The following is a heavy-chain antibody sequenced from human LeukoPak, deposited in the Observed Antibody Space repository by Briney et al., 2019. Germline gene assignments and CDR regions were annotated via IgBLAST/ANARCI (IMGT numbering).Heavy chain of an antibody. CDR1: GYSISSGYY. Sequence: SETLSLTCTVSGYSISSGYYWGWIRQPPGKGLEWIGNIYPTGSTYYNPSLKSRVTISVDTSKNQFSLKVSSVSAADTAVHYCARAYSSSWYWNWFDPWGQGTLVTVSS. CDR3: ARAYSSSWYWNWFDP. D-gene: IGHD6-13*01. V-gene: IGHV4-38-2*02. J-gene: IGHJ5*02. CDR2: IYPTGST.